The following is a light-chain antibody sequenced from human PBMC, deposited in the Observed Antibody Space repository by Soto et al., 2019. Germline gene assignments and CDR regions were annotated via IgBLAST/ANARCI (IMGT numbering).Light chain of an antibody. CDR1: QSISSW. CDR3: QQYNTPGT. V-gene: IGKV1-5*01. J-gene: IGKJ1*01. CDR2: DAS. Sequence: DIQMTQSPSSLSASVGYRVTITCRASQSISSWLAWYQQKPGKAPKLLIYDASSLQSGVPSRFSGSGSGTEFTLTISSLQPDDFATYYCQQYNTPGTFGQGTKGDIK.